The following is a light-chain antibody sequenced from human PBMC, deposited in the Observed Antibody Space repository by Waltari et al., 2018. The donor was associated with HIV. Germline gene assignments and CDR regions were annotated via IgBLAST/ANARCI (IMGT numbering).Light chain of an antibody. CDR2: EGI. CDR3: CSYAGSSTLV. J-gene: IGLJ3*02. CDR1: SSDVGSSNL. Sequence: QSALTQPASVSGSPGQSITISCTGTSSDVGSSNLFSWYQQHPGKVPKLMIYEGIKRPSGVSNRFSGSKSGNTASLTISGLQAEDEADYYCCSYAGSSTLVFGGGTKLTVL. V-gene: IGLV2-23*01.